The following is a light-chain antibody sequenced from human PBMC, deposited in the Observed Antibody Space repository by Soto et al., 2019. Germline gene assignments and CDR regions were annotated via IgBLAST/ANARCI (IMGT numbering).Light chain of an antibody. CDR2: GAS. J-gene: IGKJ1*01. CDR3: QQYEAVVT. Sequence: IVLTQSPGTLSLSPGERATLSCRASQVVRDNYLAWYQQKPGRPPTFLIYGASKRVFGISDRFSGSGYGTEFTLTISRLEPEDVAVYYCQQYEAVVTFGQGTKVEI. CDR1: QVVRDNY. V-gene: IGKV3-20*01.